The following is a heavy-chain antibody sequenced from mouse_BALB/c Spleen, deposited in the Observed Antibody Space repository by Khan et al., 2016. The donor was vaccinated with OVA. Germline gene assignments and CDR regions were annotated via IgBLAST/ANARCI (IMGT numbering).Heavy chain of an antibody. D-gene: IGHD1-1*01. CDR1: GYTFINYW. J-gene: IGHJ2*01. V-gene: IGHV1-7*01. CDR2: INPSTGYT. CDR3: ARMGLRWNFGY. Sequence: VQLQESGAELAKPGASVKMSCKASGYTFINYWILWVKQRPGQGLEWIGYINPSTGYTEYNQNFKDKATLTADKSSSTAYMQLSSLTSEDSAVYYCARMGLRWNFGYWGQGTTLTVSS.